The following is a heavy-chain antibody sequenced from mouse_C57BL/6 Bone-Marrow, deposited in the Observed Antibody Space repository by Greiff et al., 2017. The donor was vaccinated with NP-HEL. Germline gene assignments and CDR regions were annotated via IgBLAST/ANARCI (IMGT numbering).Heavy chain of an antibody. CDR2: INPDSSTI. CDR3: ARRAIYYGNFAY. V-gene: IGHV4-1*01. D-gene: IGHD2-1*01. CDR1: GVDFSRYW. Sequence: PAAGVDFSRYWMSWVRRAPGKGLEWIGEINPDSSTINYAPSLKDKFIISRDNAKNTLYLQMSKVRSEDTALYYCARRAIYYGNFAYWGQGTLVTVSA. J-gene: IGHJ3*01.